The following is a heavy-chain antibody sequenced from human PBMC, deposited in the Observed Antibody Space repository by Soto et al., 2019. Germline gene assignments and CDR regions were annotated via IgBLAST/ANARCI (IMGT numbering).Heavy chain of an antibody. Sequence: SETLSLACTVSGGSISSSSYYWGWIRQPPGKGLEWIGSIYYSGSTYYNPSLKSRVTISVDTSKNQFSLKLSSVTAADTAVYYCAILQCGDDFWRAAYYPYYMDVWGKGTTVTVSS. CDR1: GGSISSSSYY. CDR2: IYYSGST. V-gene: IGHV4-39*01. J-gene: IGHJ6*03. D-gene: IGHD3-3*01. CDR3: AILQCGDDFWRAAYYPYYMDV.